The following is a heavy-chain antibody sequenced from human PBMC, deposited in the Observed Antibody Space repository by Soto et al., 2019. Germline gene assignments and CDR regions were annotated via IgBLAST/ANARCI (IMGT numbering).Heavy chain of an antibody. CDR3: ARDGGFYDIPIYYYYYGMDV. J-gene: IGHJ6*02. D-gene: IGHD3-9*01. CDR1: GFTFSSYW. CDR2: INSDGSST. Sequence: GGSLRLSCAASGFTFSSYWMHWVRQAPGKGLVWVSRINSDGSSTSYADSVKGRFTISRDNAKNTLYLQMNSLRAEDTAVYYCARDGGFYDIPIYYYYYGMDVWGQGTTVTVSS. V-gene: IGHV3-74*01.